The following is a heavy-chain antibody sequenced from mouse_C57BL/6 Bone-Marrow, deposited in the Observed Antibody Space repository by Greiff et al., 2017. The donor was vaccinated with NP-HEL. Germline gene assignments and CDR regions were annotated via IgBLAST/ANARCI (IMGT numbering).Heavy chain of an antibody. CDR1: GYTFTSYW. V-gene: IGHV1-5*01. D-gene: IGHD2-3*01. J-gene: IGHJ3*01. Sequence: SGTVLARPGASVKMSCKTSGYTFTSYWMHWVKQRPGQGLEWIGAIYPGNSDTSYNQKFKGKAKLTAVTSASTAYMELSSLTNEDSAVYYCTSYDGYYGAWFAYWGQGTLVTVSA. CDR3: TSYDGYYGAWFAY. CDR2: IYPGNSDT.